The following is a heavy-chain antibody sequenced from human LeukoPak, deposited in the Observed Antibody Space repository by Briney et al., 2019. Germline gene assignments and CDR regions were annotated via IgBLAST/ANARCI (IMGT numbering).Heavy chain of an antibody. Sequence: GESLKISCKASGYSFTSYRIGWVRQMPGKGLEWMGIIYPSDSDTRYSPSFQGQVTISVDKSISTAYLQWSSLKASDTAMYYCARHVGSSGWYVWGQGTLVTVSP. CDR2: IYPSDSDT. CDR3: ARHVGSSGWYV. V-gene: IGHV5-51*01. D-gene: IGHD6-19*01. J-gene: IGHJ4*02. CDR1: GYSFTSYR.